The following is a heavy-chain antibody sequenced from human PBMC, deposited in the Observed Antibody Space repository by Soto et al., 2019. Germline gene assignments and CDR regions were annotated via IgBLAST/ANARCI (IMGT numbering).Heavy chain of an antibody. V-gene: IGHV1-8*01. D-gene: IGHD3-3*01. CDR1: GYTFTSYD. J-gene: IGHJ6*02. CDR3: ARAYYDFWSGYYRQPYYYYGMDV. Sequence: ASVKVSCKXSGYTFTSYDINWVRQATGQGLEWMGWMNPNSGNTGYAQKFQGRVTMTRNTSISTAYMELSSLRSEDTAVYYCARAYYDFWSGYYRQPYYYYGMDVWGQGTTVTVSS. CDR2: MNPNSGNT.